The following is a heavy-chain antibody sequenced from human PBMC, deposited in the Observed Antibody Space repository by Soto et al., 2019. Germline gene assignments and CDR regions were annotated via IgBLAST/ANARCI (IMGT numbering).Heavy chain of an antibody. CDR3: ARHTVYRFDY. Sequence: KESGPTLVKPTQTLTLTCSFSGFSLSTSGVGVGWIRQPPGKAPEWLALIDWDDDKRYSPSLKSRLTITKDTSKKQVVLTMTNMDPVDTATYFCARHTVYRFDYWGQGTLVTVSS. J-gene: IGHJ4*02. CDR1: GFSLSTSGVG. V-gene: IGHV2-5*02. CDR2: IDWDDDK. D-gene: IGHD3-16*02.